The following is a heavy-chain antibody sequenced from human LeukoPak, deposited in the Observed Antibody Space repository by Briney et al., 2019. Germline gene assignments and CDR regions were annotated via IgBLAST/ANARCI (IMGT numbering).Heavy chain of an antibody. Sequence: GGSLRLSCAASGFTFSSYSMNWVRQAPGKGLEWVSYISSSSSTIYYADSVKGRFTISRDNAKNSLYLQMNSLRAEDTAVYYCARDGFGAAREMATISSDYWGQGTLVTVSS. CDR2: ISSSSSTI. CDR3: ARDGFGAAREMATISSDY. V-gene: IGHV3-48*01. J-gene: IGHJ4*02. D-gene: IGHD5-24*01. CDR1: GFTFSSYS.